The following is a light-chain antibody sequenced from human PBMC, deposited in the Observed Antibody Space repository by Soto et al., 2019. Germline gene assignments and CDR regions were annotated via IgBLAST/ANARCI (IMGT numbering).Light chain of an antibody. CDR3: QHYGYPQWT. CDR2: GVS. CDR1: QSGRDMY. Sequence: EIVLTQSPGTLSLSPGERATLSCRASQSGRDMYLAWYQQKPGQPPRLLIYGVSSRAYGIPDRFSGSGSGTDFTLTISRLEPEDCAVYYCQHYGYPQWTFGQGTKVEIK. J-gene: IGKJ1*01. V-gene: IGKV3-20*01.